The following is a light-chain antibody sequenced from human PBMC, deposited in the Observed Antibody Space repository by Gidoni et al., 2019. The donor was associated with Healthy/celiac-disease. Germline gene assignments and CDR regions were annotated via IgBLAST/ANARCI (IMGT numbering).Light chain of an antibody. CDR3: LQDYNYPYT. Sequence: AIQMTQSPSSLSASVGDRVTISCRASQGIRNDLGWYQQKPGKAPKLLIYAASSLQSGVPSRFSGSGSGTDFTLTSSRLQPEDFSTYYCLQDYNYPYTFGQGTKLEIK. V-gene: IGKV1-6*01. CDR1: QGIRND. CDR2: AAS. J-gene: IGKJ2*01.